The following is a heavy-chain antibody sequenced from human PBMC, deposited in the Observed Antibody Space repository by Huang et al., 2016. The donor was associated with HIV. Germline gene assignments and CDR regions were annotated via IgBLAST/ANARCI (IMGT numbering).Heavy chain of an antibody. J-gene: IGHJ4*02. CDR1: GFTFSTYG. CDR3: AKDTRWQGYSYGHGDY. CDR2: IRFDGTEYDGKNK. V-gene: IGHV3-30*02. Sequence: QVHLVESGGGVVQPGGSLRLSCVASGFTFSTYGMHWVRQAPGTGLEGVAFIRFDGTEYDGKNKYYADSVTGRFTISRDNSKSTLFLQMNILRVEDTAVYYCAKDTRWQGYSYGHGDYWGQGTLVTVSS. D-gene: IGHD5-18*01.